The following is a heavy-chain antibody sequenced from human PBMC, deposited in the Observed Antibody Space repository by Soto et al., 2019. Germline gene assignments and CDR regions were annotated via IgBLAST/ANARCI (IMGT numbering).Heavy chain of an antibody. J-gene: IGHJ4*02. CDR1: GFTFSSYS. V-gene: IGHV3-21*01. Sequence: LRLSCAASGFTFSSYSMNWVRQAPGKGLEWVSSISSSSSYIYYADSVKGRFTISRDNAKNSLYLQMNSLRAEDTAVYYCARATSLYSSGWLDYWGQGTLVTVSS. D-gene: IGHD6-19*01. CDR3: ARATSLYSSGWLDY. CDR2: ISSSSSYI.